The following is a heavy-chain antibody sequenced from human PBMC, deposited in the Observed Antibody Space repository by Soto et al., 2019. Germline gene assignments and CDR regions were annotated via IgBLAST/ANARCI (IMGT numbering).Heavy chain of an antibody. V-gene: IGHV4-34*01. CDR2: ISHSGST. J-gene: IGHJ4*02. D-gene: IGHD3-16*02. CDR3: ARGKLSDYVWGSYRYHFDY. Sequence: EALSLPCAVYGGSFGGYYWSRIRQPPGKGLEWIGEISHSGSTNYTPSLKSRVTISVDTSKNQFSLKLSSVTAADTAVYYCARGKLSDYVWGSYRYHFDYWGQGTVVTVSS. CDR1: GGSFGGYY.